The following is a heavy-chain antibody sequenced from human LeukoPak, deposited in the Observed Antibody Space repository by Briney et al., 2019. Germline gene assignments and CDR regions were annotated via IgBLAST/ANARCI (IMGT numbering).Heavy chain of an antibody. CDR2: ISAYNGNT. V-gene: IGHV1-18*01. CDR3: ARAYDFWSGYYPDLSGYGMDV. Sequence: ASVKVSCKVSGYTFTSYGISWVRQAPGQGLEWMGWISAYNGNTNYAQKLQGRVTMTTDTSTSTAYMELRSLRSDDTAVYYCARAYDFWSGYYPDLSGYGMDVWGQGTTVTVSS. CDR1: GYTFTSYG. D-gene: IGHD3-3*01. J-gene: IGHJ6*02.